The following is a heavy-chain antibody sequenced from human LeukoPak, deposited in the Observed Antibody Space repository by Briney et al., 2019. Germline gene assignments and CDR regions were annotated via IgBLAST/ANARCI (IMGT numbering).Heavy chain of an antibody. CDR1: GFIFDDYA. V-gene: IGHV3-9*01. Sequence: PGGSLRLSCAASGFIFDDYAMYWVRQAPGKGLEWVSGIYWISDDRDYAESVKGRFTISRDNAKNSLYLVMNSLRVEDTAVYYCARDLEEWQLEVPGDYWGQGTLVTVSS. CDR3: ARDLEEWQLEVPGDY. D-gene: IGHD6-6*01. J-gene: IGHJ4*02. CDR2: IYWISDDR.